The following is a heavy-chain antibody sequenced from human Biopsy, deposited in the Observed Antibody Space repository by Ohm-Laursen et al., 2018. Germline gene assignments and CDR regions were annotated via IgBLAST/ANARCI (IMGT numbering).Heavy chain of an antibody. V-gene: IGHV4-4*07. Sequence: SETLSLTCAVSGDSISNDYWSWIRQSAGQGLEWIGRIHTSGSTNHNLSLKSRVTMSVDTSKNQFSLKLRSVTAADTAVYYCARGTGKYYVYGAFDIWGQGTMVIVS. CDR2: IHTSGST. J-gene: IGHJ3*02. D-gene: IGHD3/OR15-3a*01. CDR3: ARGTGKYYVYGAFDI. CDR1: GDSISNDY.